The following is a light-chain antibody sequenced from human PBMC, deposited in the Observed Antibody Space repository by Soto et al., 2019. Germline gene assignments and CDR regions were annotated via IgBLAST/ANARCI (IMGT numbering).Light chain of an antibody. CDR3: SSYASSNNLV. Sequence: QSALTQPPSASGSPGQSVTISCTGTSSDVGGYNYVSWYQQHPGKAPKLMIYEVSKRPSGVPDRFSGSKSGNTASLTVSGLQAEDEADYYCSSYASSNNLVFGGGTKPTVL. V-gene: IGLV2-8*01. J-gene: IGLJ2*01. CDR2: EVS. CDR1: SSDVGGYNY.